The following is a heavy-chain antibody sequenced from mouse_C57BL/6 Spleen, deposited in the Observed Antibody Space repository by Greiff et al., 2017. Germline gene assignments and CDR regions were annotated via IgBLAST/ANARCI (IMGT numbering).Heavy chain of an antibody. J-gene: IGHJ1*03. Sequence: QVQLQQSGAELVRPGTSVKVSCKASGYAFTNYLIEWVKQRPGQGLEWIGVINPGSGGTNYNEKFEGKATLTADKSSSTAYLQLSSLTSEDSAVYFCARDSTVVRYFDVWGTGTTVTVSS. D-gene: IGHD1-1*01. V-gene: IGHV1-54*01. CDR3: ARDSTVVRYFDV. CDR1: GYAFTNYL. CDR2: INPGSGGT.